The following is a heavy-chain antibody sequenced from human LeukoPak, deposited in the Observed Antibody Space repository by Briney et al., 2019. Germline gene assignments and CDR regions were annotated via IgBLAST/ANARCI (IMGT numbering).Heavy chain of an antibody. CDR2: ISSSSDTI. D-gene: IGHD6-19*01. CDR3: ARAVSGSPGY. V-gene: IGHV3-48*02. J-gene: IGHJ4*02. Sequence: GGALRLSRAASVCTFSRLSMTWLRQPPGKGLDWVSYISSSSDTIYNADSVRGRFTISRDNAKNSLYLQMNSLRDEDTAVYYCARAVSGSPGYWGQGTLVTVSS. CDR1: VCTFSRLS.